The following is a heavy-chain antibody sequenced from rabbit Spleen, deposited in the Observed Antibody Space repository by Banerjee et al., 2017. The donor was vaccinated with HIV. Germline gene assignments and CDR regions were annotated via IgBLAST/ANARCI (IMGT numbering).Heavy chain of an antibody. Sequence: QSLEESGGGLVKPGASLTLTCTASGLDFSSRYWICWVRQAPGKGLEWIACIDISSDTRHYASWAKGRFTISNTSSTTVTLQMTSLTAADTATYFCARDTSSSFSSYGMDLWGQGTLVTVS. CDR1: GLDFSSRYW. J-gene: IGHJ6*01. CDR2: IDISSDTR. V-gene: IGHV1S40*01. CDR3: ARDTSSSFSSYGMDL. D-gene: IGHD1-1*01.